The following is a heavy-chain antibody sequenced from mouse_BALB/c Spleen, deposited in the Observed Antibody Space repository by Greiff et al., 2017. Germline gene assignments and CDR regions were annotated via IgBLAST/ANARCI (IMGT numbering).Heavy chain of an antibody. Sequence: VQLQESGAELVRPGASVTLSCKASGYTFTDYEMHWVKQTPVHGLEWIGAIDPETGGTAYNQKFKGKATLTADKSSSTAYMELRSLTSEDSAVYYCTRQLGLRGFAYWGQGTLVTVSA. J-gene: IGHJ3*01. D-gene: IGHD3-1*01. V-gene: IGHV1-15*01. CDR2: IDPETGGT. CDR3: TRQLGLRGFAY. CDR1: GYTFTDYE.